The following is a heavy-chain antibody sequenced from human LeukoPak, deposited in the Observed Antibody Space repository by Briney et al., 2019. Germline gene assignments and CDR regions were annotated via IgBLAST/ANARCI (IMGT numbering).Heavy chain of an antibody. Sequence: SETLSLTCNVSGGSISSSSYYWGWIRQPPGKGLEYIGSISYSGSTYYNPSLKSRVTISVDTSKNQFSLKLSSVTAADTAVYYCARAGDDYGDYVFDYWGQGTLVTVSS. D-gene: IGHD4-17*01. CDR2: ISYSGST. CDR3: ARAGDDYGDYVFDY. J-gene: IGHJ4*02. V-gene: IGHV4-39*07. CDR1: GGSISSSSYY.